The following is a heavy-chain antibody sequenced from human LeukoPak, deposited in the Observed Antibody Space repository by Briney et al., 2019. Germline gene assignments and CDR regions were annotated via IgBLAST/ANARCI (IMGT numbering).Heavy chain of an antibody. CDR1: GFTSTSYW. J-gene: IGHJ5*02. CDR3: AREDWGPRFDP. Sequence: PGGSLRLPCAASGFTSTSYWMTWVRQAPGKGLHWVANINHDGTDKNYADSVKGRFTISRDNAKRSVFLQMNSLRAEDTGLYYCAREDWGPRFDPRGQGTLVTVSS. D-gene: IGHD7-27*01. CDR2: INHDGTDK. V-gene: IGHV3-7*05.